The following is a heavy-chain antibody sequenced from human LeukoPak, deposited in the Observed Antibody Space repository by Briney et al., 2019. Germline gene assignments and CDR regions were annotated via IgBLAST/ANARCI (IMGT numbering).Heavy chain of an antibody. CDR3: ASAYSGSLDAFDI. Sequence: NLGESLKISCKGSGYSFTSYWIGWVRQMPGKGLEWMGIIYPGDSDTRYSPSFQGQVTISADKSIRTAYLQWSSLKASDTAMYYCASAYSGSLDAFDIWGQGTMVTVSS. D-gene: IGHD1-26*01. CDR1: GYSFTSYW. CDR2: IYPGDSDT. J-gene: IGHJ3*02. V-gene: IGHV5-51*01.